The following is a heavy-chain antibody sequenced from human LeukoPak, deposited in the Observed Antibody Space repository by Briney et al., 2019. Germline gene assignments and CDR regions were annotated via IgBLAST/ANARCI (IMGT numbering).Heavy chain of an antibody. CDR3: ARAGQWLVPWWFDP. CDR1: GFTFSSYE. V-gene: IGHV3-48*03. CDR2: ISSSGSTI. J-gene: IGHJ5*02. D-gene: IGHD6-19*01. Sequence: PGGSLRLSXAASGFTFSSYEMNWVRQAPGKGLEWVSYISSSGSTIYYADSVKGRFTISRDNAKNSLYLQMNSLRAEDTAVYYCARAGQWLVPWWFDPWGQGTPVTVSS.